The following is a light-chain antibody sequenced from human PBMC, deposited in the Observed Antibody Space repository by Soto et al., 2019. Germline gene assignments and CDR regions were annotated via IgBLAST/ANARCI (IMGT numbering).Light chain of an antibody. CDR3: QQYYSTPRLT. J-gene: IGKJ4*01. V-gene: IGKV4-1*01. CDR1: QSGLYSSNNKNY. CDR2: WAS. Sequence: DIVMTQSPDSLAVSLGERATINCKSSQSGLYSSNNKNYLAWYQQKPGQPPKLLIYWASTRESGVPDRFSGRGSGTDVTLTISSLQAEYVAVYYCQQYYSTPRLTFGGGTKVEIK.